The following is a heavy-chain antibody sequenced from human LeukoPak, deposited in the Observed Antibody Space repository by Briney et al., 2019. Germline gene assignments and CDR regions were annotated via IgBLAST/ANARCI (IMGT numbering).Heavy chain of an antibody. CDR1: GFAFSSND. CDR3: ARGGSSGNDYSSFDI. V-gene: IGHV3-53*05. Sequence: PGGSLRLSCAASGFAFSSNDMNWVRQAPGKGLEWVSVIYSGGGTYYAVSVKGRFTISRDSSKNRLYLQVNRLRAEDTAVYFCARGGSSGNDYSSFDIWGQGTMVTVSS. CDR2: IYSGGGT. D-gene: IGHD5-12*01. J-gene: IGHJ3*02.